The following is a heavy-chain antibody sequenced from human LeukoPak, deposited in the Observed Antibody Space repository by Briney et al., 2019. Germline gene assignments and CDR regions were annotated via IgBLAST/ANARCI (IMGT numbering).Heavy chain of an antibody. CDR3: AREGIAAAGNFDY. CDR2: IKQDGSEK. V-gene: IGHV3-7*01. D-gene: IGHD6-13*01. Sequence: PGGSLRLSCAASGFTFSNYWMSWVRQAPGKGLEWVANIKQDGSEKYYVDSVKGRFTISRDNAKNSLYLQMNSLRAEDTAVYYCAREGIAAAGNFDYWGQGTLVTVSS. J-gene: IGHJ4*02. CDR1: GFTFSNYW.